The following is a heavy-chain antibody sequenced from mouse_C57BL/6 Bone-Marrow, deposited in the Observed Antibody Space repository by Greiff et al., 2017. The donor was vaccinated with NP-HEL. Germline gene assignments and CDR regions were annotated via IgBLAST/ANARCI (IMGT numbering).Heavy chain of an antibody. CDR2: ISDGGSYT. V-gene: IGHV5-4*01. CDR1: GFTFSSYA. D-gene: IGHD2-4*01. Sequence: EVKLIESGGGLVKPGGSLKLSCAASGFTFSSYAMSWVRQTPEKRLEWVATISDGGSYTYYPDNVKGRFTISRDTAKNNLYLQMSHLKSEDTAMYYCARDRFYDYDGYYAMDYWGQGTSVTVSS. CDR3: ARDRFYDYDGYYAMDY. J-gene: IGHJ4*01.